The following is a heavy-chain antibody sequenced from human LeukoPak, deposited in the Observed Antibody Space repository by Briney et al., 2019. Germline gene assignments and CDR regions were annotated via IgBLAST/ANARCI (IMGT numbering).Heavy chain of an antibody. V-gene: IGHV4-39*01. J-gene: IGHJ5*02. CDR2: IYYSGST. Sequence: SETLSLTCTVSGGSISSSSYYWGWIRQPPGKGLEWIGSIYYSGSTYYNPSLKSRVTISVDTSKNQFSLKLSSVTAADTAVYYCARARHYYGSGSYYLCWFDPWGQGTLVTVSS. D-gene: IGHD3-10*01. CDR1: GGSISSSSYY. CDR3: ARARHYYGSGSYYLCWFDP.